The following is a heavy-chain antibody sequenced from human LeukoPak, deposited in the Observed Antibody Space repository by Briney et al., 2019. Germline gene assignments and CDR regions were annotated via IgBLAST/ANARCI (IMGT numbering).Heavy chain of an antibody. CDR1: GGSISSGGYS. V-gene: IGHV4-30-2*01. Sequence: SQTLSLTCAVSGGSISSGGYSWGWIRQPPGKGLEWIGYIYHSGRTYYNPSLKSRVTISVDRSKNQFTLKLSSVTAADTAVYYCARVNPIGGWFDPWGQGTLVTVSS. D-gene: IGHD4-23*01. J-gene: IGHJ5*02. CDR2: IYHSGRT. CDR3: ARVNPIGGWFDP.